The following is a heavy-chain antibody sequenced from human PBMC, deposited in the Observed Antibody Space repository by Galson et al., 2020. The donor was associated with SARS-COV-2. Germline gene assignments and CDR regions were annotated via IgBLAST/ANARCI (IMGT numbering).Heavy chain of an antibody. CDR1: GFTFDDYA. CDR3: AKISSSWEGSSDY. CDR2: ISWNSGSI. D-gene: IGHD6-13*01. J-gene: IGHJ4*02. V-gene: IGHV3-9*01. Sequence: SLKISCAASGFTFDDYAMHWVRQAPGKGLEWVSGISWNSGSIGYADSVKGRFTISRDNAKNSLYLQMNSLRAEDTALYYCAKISSSWEGSSDYWGQGTLVTVSS.